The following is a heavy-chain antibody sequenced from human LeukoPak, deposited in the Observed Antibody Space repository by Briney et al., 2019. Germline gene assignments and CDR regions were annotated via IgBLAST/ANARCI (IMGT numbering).Heavy chain of an antibody. J-gene: IGHJ6*02. CDR3: AREDDFWSGYNVYGMDV. D-gene: IGHD3-3*01. V-gene: IGHV3-21*01. CDR1: GFTLSSYN. CDR2: ISSSSSYI. Sequence: GGSLRLSCAASGFTLSSYNMNWVRQAPGKGLEWVSSISSSSSYIYCADSVRGRFTISRDNAKNSLYLQMNSLRAEDTAVYYCAREDDFWSGYNVYGMDVWGQGTTVTVSS.